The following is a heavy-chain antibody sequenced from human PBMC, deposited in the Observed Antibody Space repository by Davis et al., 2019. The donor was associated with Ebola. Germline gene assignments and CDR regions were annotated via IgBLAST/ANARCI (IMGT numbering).Heavy chain of an antibody. CDR2: IYYSGST. V-gene: IGHV4-59*08. Sequence: PSETLSLTCTVSGGSISSYYWSWIRQPPGKGLEWIGYIYYSGSTNYNPSLKSRVTISVDTSKNQFSLKLSSVTAADTAVYYCARTYYDFWSGYYGFDYWGQGTLVTVSS. CDR1: GGSISSYY. D-gene: IGHD3-3*01. J-gene: IGHJ4*02. CDR3: ARTYYDFWSGYYGFDY.